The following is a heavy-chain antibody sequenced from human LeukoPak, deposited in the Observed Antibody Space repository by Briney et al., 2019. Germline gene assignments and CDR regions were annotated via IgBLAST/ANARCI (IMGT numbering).Heavy chain of an antibody. V-gene: IGHV1-18*01. CDR2: ISAYNGNT. CDR1: GYTFTSYG. Sequence: ASVKVSCKASGYTFTSYGISWVRQAPGQGLEWVGWISAYNGNTNYAQKLQGRVTMTTDTSTSTAYMELRSLRSDDTAVYYCARDSNYCTNGVCSYWYFDLWGRGTLVTVSS. CDR3: ARDSNYCTNGVCSYWYFDL. J-gene: IGHJ2*01. D-gene: IGHD2-8*01.